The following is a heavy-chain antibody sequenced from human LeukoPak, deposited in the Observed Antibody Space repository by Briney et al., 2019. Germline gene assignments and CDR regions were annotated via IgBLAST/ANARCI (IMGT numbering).Heavy chain of an antibody. J-gene: IGHJ5*02. D-gene: IGHD3-10*01. CDR2: MNPNSGNT. CDR3: ARTITMVRGVKKQNNWFDP. Sequence: ASVKVSCKASGYTFTSYDINWVRQATGQGLEWMGWMNPNSGNTGYAQKFQGRVTITRNTSISTAYMELSSLRSEDTAVYYCARTITMVRGVKKQNNWFDPWGQGTLVTVSS. CDR1: GYTFTSYD. V-gene: IGHV1-8*03.